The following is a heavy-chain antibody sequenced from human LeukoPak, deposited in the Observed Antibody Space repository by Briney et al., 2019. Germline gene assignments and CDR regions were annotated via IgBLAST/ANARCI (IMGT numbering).Heavy chain of an antibody. CDR3: AREAASRHAQQVGATNS. D-gene: IGHD1-26*01. CDR1: GGTFSSYA. CDR2: IIPIFGTA. J-gene: IGHJ4*02. Sequence: SVKVSCKASGGTFSSYAISWVRQAPGQGLEWMGGIIPIFGTANYAQKFQGRVTITADESTSTAYMELSSLRSEDTAVYYCAREAASRHAQQVGATNSWGQGTLVTVSS. V-gene: IGHV1-69*13.